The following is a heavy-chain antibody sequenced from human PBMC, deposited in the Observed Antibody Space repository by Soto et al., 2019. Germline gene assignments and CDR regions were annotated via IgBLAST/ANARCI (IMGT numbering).Heavy chain of an antibody. Sequence: SETLSLTCTVSGGSISSGGYYWSWIRQHPGKGLEWIGYIYYSGSTYYNPSLKSRVTISVDTSKNQFSLKLSSVTAADTAVYYCARTIPDCSGGSCYEYGYYGKSNWFDPWGQGTLVTVSS. CDR2: IYYSGST. CDR3: ARTIPDCSGGSCYEYGYYGKSNWFDP. J-gene: IGHJ5*02. CDR1: GGSISSGGYY. V-gene: IGHV4-31*03. D-gene: IGHD2-15*01.